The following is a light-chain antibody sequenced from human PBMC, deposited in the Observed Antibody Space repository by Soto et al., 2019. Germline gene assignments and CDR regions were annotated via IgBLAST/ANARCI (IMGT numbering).Light chain of an antibody. CDR1: SDDVGTYNY. J-gene: IGLJ1*01. V-gene: IGLV2-14*01. Sequence: QSALTQPASVSGSPGQSITISCTGTSDDVGTYNYVSWYQQYPGKAPKLMIYEVNNRPSGVSNRFSGSKSGNTASLTISGLQAEDESDYHCSAFTPSSTYVFGTGTKVTVL. CDR2: EVN. CDR3: SAFTPSSTYV.